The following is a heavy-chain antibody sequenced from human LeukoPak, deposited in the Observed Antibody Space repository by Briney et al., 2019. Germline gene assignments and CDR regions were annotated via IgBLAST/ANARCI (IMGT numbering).Heavy chain of an antibody. CDR1: GFTFSSYA. D-gene: IGHD3-10*01. Sequence: GGSLRLSCAASGFTFSSYAMSWVRQAPGKGLEWVSAISGSGGSTYYADSVKGRFTISRDNAKNSLYLQMNSLRAEDTAVYYCARXSTXVRXVXXXXXYWGXXXLXTVSS. CDR3: ARXSTXVRXVXXXXXY. J-gene: IGHJ4*02. CDR2: ISGSGGST. V-gene: IGHV3-23*01.